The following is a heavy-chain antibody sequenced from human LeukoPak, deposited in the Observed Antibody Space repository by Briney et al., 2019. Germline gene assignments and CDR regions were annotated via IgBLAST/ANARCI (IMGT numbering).Heavy chain of an antibody. CDR2: ISGSGGST. CDR1: GFAFSSYA. CDR3: ARYSSSWYSPFDY. J-gene: IGHJ4*02. Sequence: GGSLRLSCAASGFAFSSYAMSWVRQAPGKGLEWVSAISGSGGSTYYADSVKGRFTISRDNSKNTLYLQMNSLRAEDTAVYYCARYSSSWYSPFDYWGQGTLVTVSS. D-gene: IGHD6-13*01. V-gene: IGHV3-23*01.